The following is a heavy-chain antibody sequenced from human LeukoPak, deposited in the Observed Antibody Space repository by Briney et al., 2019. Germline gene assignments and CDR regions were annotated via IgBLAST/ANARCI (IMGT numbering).Heavy chain of an antibody. D-gene: IGHD1-7*01. J-gene: IGHJ6*02. V-gene: IGHV3-23*01. Sequence: GGSLRLSCAASGXTFSTYAMNWVRQAPGKGLEWVSGISGRGGFTNYADSVKGRFTISRDNSKNTLFLQMNSLRVEDTAVYYCAKSVSGTSYNVMDVWGQGTTVIVSS. CDR2: ISGRGGFT. CDR1: GXTFSTYA. CDR3: AKSVSGTSYNVMDV.